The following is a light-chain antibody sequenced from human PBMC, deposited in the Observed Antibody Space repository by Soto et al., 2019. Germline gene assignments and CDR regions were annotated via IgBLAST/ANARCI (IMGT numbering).Light chain of an antibody. J-gene: IGLJ1*01. V-gene: IGLV2-11*01. Sequence: QSVLTQPRSVSGSPGQSVTISCTGTSSDVGDYNYVSWYLQHPGKAPKVMIYDVSKRPSGVPDRFSGSKSGNTASLTISGLQSEDEADYYCCSFVGNYIYVFGTGTKLTVL. CDR2: DVS. CDR1: SSDVGDYNY. CDR3: CSFVGNYIYV.